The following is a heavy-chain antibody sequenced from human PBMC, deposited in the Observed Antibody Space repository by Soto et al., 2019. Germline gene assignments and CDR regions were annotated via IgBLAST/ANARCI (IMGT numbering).Heavy chain of an antibody. CDR2: ISAYNGNT. CDR1: GYTFTSYG. J-gene: IGHJ4*02. CDR3: ARDRRGSGSYIQRVGDY. Sequence: GVSVKVSCKASGYTFTSYGISWVRQAPGQGLEWMGWISAYNGNTNYAQKLQGRVTMTTDTSTSTAYMELRSLRSDDTAVYYCARDRRGSGSYIQRVGDYWGQGTLVTVSS. V-gene: IGHV1-18*01. D-gene: IGHD3-10*01.